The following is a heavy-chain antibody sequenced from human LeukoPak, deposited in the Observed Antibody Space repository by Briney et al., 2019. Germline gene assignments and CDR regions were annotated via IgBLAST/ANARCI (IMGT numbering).Heavy chain of an antibody. CDR2: TFYRSKWYN. D-gene: IGHD2-21*02. Sequence: SQTLSLTCALSGDSVSSNSVAWNWLRQSPSRGLEWLGRTFYRSKWYNDYAVSVKSRIIINPDTSKNQFSLQMNSVTPEDTGVYYCARVGGDFSYGMDVWGQGTTVTVSS. CDR1: GDSVSSNSVA. J-gene: IGHJ6*02. V-gene: IGHV6-1*01. CDR3: ARVGGDFSYGMDV.